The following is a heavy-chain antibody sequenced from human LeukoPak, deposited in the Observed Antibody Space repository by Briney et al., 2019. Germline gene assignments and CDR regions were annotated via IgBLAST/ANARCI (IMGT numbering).Heavy chain of an antibody. V-gene: IGHV1-69*05. CDR1: GGTFSSYA. J-gene: IGHJ6*03. CDR2: IIPIFGTA. CDR3: ARELGDFWSGYSPDYYYYMDV. Sequence: SVKVSCKACGGTFSSYAISWVRQAPGQGLEWMGGIIPIFGTANYAQKLQGRVTITTDESTSTAYMELSSLRSEDTAVYYCARELGDFWSGYSPDYYYYMDVWGKGTTVTVSS. D-gene: IGHD3-3*01.